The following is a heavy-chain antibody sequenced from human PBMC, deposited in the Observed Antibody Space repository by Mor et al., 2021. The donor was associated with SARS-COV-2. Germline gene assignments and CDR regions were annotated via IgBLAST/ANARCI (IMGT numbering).Heavy chain of an antibody. CDR2: SKVYGGTT. Sequence: SKVYGGTTEYAASLKGRFIVSRDDSKSIANLQMNSLKIEDTAVYYCTRTVPDYGDYIGAFDIWGQGTMV. CDR3: TRTVPDYGDYIGAFDI. J-gene: IGHJ3*02. V-gene: IGHV3-49*02. D-gene: IGHD4-17*01.